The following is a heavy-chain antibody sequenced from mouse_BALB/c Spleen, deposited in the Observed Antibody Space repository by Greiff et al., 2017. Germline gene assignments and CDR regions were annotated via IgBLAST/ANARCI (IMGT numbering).Heavy chain of an antibody. CDR2: ISSGGSYT. Sequence: EVKLMESGGDLVKPGGSLKLSCAASGFTFSSYGMSWVRQTPDKRLEWDATISSGGSYTYYPDSVKGRFTISRDNAKNTLYLQMSSLKSEDTAMYYCARQATATPFDYWGQGTTLTVSS. V-gene: IGHV5-6*01. CDR3: ARQATATPFDY. J-gene: IGHJ2*01. CDR1: GFTFSSYG. D-gene: IGHD1-2*01.